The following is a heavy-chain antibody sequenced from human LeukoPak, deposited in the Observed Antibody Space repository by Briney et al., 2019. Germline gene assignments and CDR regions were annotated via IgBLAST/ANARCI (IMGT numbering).Heavy chain of an antibody. CDR3: ARGGICGGDCYSSNWFDP. Sequence: PGGSLRLSCAASGFTFSNYWMSWVRQAPGKGLEWVANIKQDGSEKYYVDSVKGRFTISRDNAKNSLYLQMSSLRDEDTAVYYCARGGICGGDCYSSNWFDPWGQGTLVTVSS. CDR2: IKQDGSEK. V-gene: IGHV3-7*02. CDR1: GFTFSNYW. J-gene: IGHJ5*02. D-gene: IGHD2-21*02.